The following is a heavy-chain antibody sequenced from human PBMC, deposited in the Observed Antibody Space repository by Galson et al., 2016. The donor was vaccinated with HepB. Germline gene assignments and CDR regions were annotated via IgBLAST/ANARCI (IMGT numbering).Heavy chain of an antibody. CDR2: IYYSGST. CDR1: GGSIRSDGHY. V-gene: IGHV4-31*03. J-gene: IGHJ4*02. D-gene: IGHD3-10*01. Sequence: TLSLTCTVSGGSIRSDGHYWSWIRQHPGKGLEWIGYIYYSGSTYYNPSLKSRVTISVDTSKNQFSLRLSSVTAADTAVYYCAREELGRWGPGFDYWGQGTLVTVSS. CDR3: AREELGRWGPGFDY.